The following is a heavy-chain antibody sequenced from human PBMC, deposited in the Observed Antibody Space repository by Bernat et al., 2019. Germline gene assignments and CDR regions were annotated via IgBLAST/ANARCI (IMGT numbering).Heavy chain of an antibody. CDR3: ARDGDYFDISCSYFYDAFDI. D-gene: IGHD3-9*01. J-gene: IGHJ3*02. Sequence: QVQLLESGPGLVKPSETLSLSCTVSGGSMRSYYWSWIRQPPGKGLEWIGYIYYSGNTNYNPSLKSRVTISVDTSKNQFSLKLSSVTAADTAVYYCARDGDYFDISCSYFYDAFDIWGQGTMVTVSS. V-gene: IGHV4-59*01. CDR1: GGSMRSYY. CDR2: IYYSGNT.